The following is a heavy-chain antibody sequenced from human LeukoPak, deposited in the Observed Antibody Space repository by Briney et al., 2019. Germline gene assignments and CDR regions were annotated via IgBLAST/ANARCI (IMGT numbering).Heavy chain of an antibody. CDR1: GFTFSSYA. V-gene: IGHV4-34*12. Sequence: GSLRLSCAASGFTFSSYAMSWVRQAPGKGLEWIAMIFNNGDAYYNPSLKSRVTMSVDTSKNQFSLKLISVTAADSAVYYCARMSVGYNHGTEYCDAWGQGTLVTVSS. CDR3: ARMSVGYNHGTEYCDA. CDR2: IFNNGDA. J-gene: IGHJ4*02. D-gene: IGHD5-18*01.